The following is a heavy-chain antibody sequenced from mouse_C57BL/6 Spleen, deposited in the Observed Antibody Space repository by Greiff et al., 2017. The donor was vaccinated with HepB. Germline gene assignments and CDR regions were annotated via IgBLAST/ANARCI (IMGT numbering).Heavy chain of an antibody. V-gene: IGHV5-6*01. Sequence: EVQGVESGGDLVKPGGSLKLSCAASGFTFSSYGMSWVRQTPDKRLEWVATISSGGSYTYYPDSVKGRFTISRDNAKNTLYLQMSSLKSEDTAMYYCARPIYYYGSSYTYWGQGTLVTVSA. CDR3: ARPIYYYGSSYTY. CDR1: GFTFSSYG. D-gene: IGHD1-1*01. CDR2: ISSGGSYT. J-gene: IGHJ3*01.